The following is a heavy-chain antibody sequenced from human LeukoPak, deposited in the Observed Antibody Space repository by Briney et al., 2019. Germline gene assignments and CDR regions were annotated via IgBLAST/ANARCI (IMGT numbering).Heavy chain of an antibody. CDR3: TRVECSDGSCYTFDY. J-gene: IGHJ4*02. CDR2: IHYSGST. Sequence: SETLSLTCTVSGGSISGYYWGWIRQPPGKGLEWIGSIHYSGSTYYSPSLKSRVTISVDTSKNQFSLKLRSVTAADTAVYYCTRVECSDGSCYTFDYWGQGTLVIVSS. CDR1: GGSISGYY. D-gene: IGHD2-15*01. V-gene: IGHV4-39*07.